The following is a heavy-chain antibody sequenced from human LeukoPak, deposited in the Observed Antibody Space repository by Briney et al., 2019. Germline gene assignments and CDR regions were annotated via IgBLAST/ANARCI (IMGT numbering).Heavy chain of an antibody. CDR3: ARGQSIVGATGDH. D-gene: IGHD1-26*01. V-gene: IGHV4-34*01. CDR2: INHSGST. CDR1: GGSFSGYY. Sequence: PSETLSLTCAVYGGSFSGYYWSWIRQPPGKGLEWIGEINHSGSTNYNPSLKSRVTMSVDTSKNQFSLKLSSVTAADTAVYYCARGQSIVGATGDHWGQGTLVTVSS. J-gene: IGHJ4*02.